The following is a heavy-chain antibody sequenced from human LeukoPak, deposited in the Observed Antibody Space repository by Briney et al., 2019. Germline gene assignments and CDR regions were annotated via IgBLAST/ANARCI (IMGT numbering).Heavy chain of an antibody. CDR3: ARVVGAADY. CDR1: GGSASSGSYY. CDR2: IYYSGST. Sequence: PSETLSLTCTVSGGSASSGSYYWSSIRQPPGKGLEWIGYIYYSGSTSYNPSLKSRVTISVDTSKNQFSLKLSSVTAADTAVYYCARVVGAADYWGQGTLVTVSS. V-gene: IGHV4-61*01. J-gene: IGHJ4*02. D-gene: IGHD1-26*01.